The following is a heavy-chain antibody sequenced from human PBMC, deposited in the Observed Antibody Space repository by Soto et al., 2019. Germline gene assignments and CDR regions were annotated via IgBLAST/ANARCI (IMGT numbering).Heavy chain of an antibody. J-gene: IGHJ6*02. V-gene: IGHV3-48*02. CDR1: GFTFSSYS. CDR2: ISSSSSTI. D-gene: IGHD3-9*01. Sequence: EVQLVESGGGLVQPGGSLRLSCAASGFTFSSYSMNWVRQAPGKGLEWVSYISSSSSTIYYADSVKGRFTISRDNAKNSLYLQMNSLRDEDTAVYYCARVLRYFDYYYYGMDVWGQGTTVTVSS. CDR3: ARVLRYFDYYYYGMDV.